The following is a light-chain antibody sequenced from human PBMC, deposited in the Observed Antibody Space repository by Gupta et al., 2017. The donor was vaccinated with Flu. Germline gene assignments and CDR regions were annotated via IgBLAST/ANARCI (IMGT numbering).Light chain of an antibody. J-gene: IGLJ1*01. Sequence: QSALTQPPSASGSPGQSVTISCTGSSSDVGGYNMVSWYQQHPGKAPKLIIYEVTKRPSGVPERFSGSKSGNTASLTVSGLQAEDEADYYCTSYTGSSNFDVCGTGTKVTVL. V-gene: IGLV2-8*01. CDR1: SSDVGGYNM. CDR2: EVT. CDR3: TSYTGSSNFDV.